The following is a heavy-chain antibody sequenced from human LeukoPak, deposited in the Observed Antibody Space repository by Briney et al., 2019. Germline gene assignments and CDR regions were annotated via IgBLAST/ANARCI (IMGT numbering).Heavy chain of an antibody. CDR1: GFTFSSYD. Sequence: GRSLRLSCSASGFTFSSYDMNWVRQAPGQGLEYVSAISSDGGGTYYADSVKGRFTISRDNSKNTLYLQMSSLRVEDTAVYYCVTRDSGGYYYSYWGQGTLVTVSS. V-gene: IGHV3-64D*06. CDR3: VTRDSGGYYYSY. CDR2: ISSDGGGT. J-gene: IGHJ4*02. D-gene: IGHD3-22*01.